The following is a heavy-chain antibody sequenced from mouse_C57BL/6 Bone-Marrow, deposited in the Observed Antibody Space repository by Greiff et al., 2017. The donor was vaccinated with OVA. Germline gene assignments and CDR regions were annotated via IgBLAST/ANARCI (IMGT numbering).Heavy chain of an antibody. J-gene: IGHJ2*01. Sequence: QVQLQQSEAELVKPGASVKMSCKASGYTFTSYWITWVKQRPGQGLEWIGDIYPGSGSTNYNEKFKSKATLTVDTSSSTAYMQLSSLTSEDSAVYYCARFPHYYGSSYGDYWGKGTTLTVSS. CDR1: GYTFTSYW. D-gene: IGHD1-1*01. CDR2: IYPGSGST. V-gene: IGHV1-55*01. CDR3: ARFPHYYGSSYGDY.